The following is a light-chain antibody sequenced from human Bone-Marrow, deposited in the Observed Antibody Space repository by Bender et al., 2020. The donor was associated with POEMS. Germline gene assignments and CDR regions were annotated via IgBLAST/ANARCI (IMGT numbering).Light chain of an antibody. CDR1: SSNIGAHA. V-gene: IGLV1-44*01. Sequence: QSVLTQPPSASGTPGQRVTISCSGGSSNIGAHAVNWYQHLPGTAPKLLIYSSHRRPSGVPDRFSGSRSGTSAALAIGWLQAEDEADYYCAVWDDGRSGWVFGGGTKLAVL. CDR3: AVWDDGRSGWV. CDR2: SSH. J-gene: IGLJ3*02.